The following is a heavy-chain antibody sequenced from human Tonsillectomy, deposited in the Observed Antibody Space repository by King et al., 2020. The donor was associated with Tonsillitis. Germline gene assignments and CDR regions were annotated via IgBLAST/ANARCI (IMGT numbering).Heavy chain of an antibody. CDR2: ISGSGVST. J-gene: IGHJ6*02. D-gene: IGHD2-2*01. CDR1: GFTFSIYA. V-gene: IGHV3-23*04. CDR3: ARRPGYCTSTSCFYGMDV. Sequence: QLVQSGGGLVQPGGSRRLSCAASGFTFSIYAMNWVRQAPGKGLEWVSGISGSGVSTYYADSVKGRFTISRDNSKNTLYLQMNSLRAEDTALYYCARRPGYCTSTSCFYGMDVWGQGTTVTVSS.